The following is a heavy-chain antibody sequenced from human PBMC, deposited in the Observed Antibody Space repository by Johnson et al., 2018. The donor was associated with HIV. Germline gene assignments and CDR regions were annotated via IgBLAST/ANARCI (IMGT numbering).Heavy chain of an antibody. CDR2: ILFDGSHK. D-gene: IGHD3-22*01. CDR3: ARGRPSGSHGAFDI. Sequence: VQLVESGGGVVQPGRSLRLSCAASGFTFSSYAMHWVRQPPGKGLEWVTFILFDGSHKYYADSVKGRFTISRDNAKNSLYLQMNSLRAEDTAVYYCARGRPSGSHGAFDIWGQGTMVTVSS. J-gene: IGHJ3*02. CDR1: GFTFSSYA. V-gene: IGHV3-30*04.